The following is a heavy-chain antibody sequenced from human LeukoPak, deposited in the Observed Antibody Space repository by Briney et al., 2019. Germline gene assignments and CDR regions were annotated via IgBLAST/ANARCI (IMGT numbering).Heavy chain of an antibody. D-gene: IGHD5-18*01. CDR1: GGSISSGSYY. CDR2: ISASGTT. Sequence: SETLSLTCTVSGGSISSGSYYWSWIRQPAGKGLEWIGRISASGTTNYNPSLKSRVTISVDTSKNQFSLKLSSVTAADTAVYYCARVVDTAMVNWFDPWGQGTLVTVSS. V-gene: IGHV4-61*02. J-gene: IGHJ5*02. CDR3: ARVVDTAMVNWFDP.